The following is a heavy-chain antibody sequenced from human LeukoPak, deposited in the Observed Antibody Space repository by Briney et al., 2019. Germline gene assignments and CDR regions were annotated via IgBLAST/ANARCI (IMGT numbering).Heavy chain of an antibody. Sequence: GGSLRLSCAASGFTFSSYAMSWVRQAPGKGLEWVSLITSGGSTYYADSVKGRFTISRDNAKNSLYLQMNSLRAEDTAVYYCARDIPDLPVVITTELIDYWGQGTLVTVSS. CDR2: ITSGGST. CDR1: GFTFSSYA. V-gene: IGHV3-23*01. D-gene: IGHD3-22*01. CDR3: ARDIPDLPVVITTELIDY. J-gene: IGHJ4*02.